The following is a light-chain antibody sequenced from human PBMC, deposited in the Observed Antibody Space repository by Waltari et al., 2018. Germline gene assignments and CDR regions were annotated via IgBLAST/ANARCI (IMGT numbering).Light chain of an antibody. CDR2: WAS. CDR3: QQYYTTPFT. V-gene: IGKV4-1*01. J-gene: IGKJ4*01. CDR1: QSVLYNSNNKNY. Sequence: DFVMTQSPDSLAVSLGERATINCKSSQSVLYNSNNKNYLAWYQQKPGQPPKLLIYWASTRESGVPDRFTGSGSGTDFSLTISGLQAEDVAVYYCQQYYTTPFTFGGGTKVQI.